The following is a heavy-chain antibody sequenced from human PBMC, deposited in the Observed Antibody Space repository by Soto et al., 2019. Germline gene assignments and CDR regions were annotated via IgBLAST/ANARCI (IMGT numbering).Heavy chain of an antibody. Sequence: GGSLRLSCAASGFTFSSYAMSWVRQAPGKGLEWVSAISGSGGSTYYADSVKGRFTISRDNSKNTLYLQLNSLRAEDAAVYTWAKASYYFFWGGYSQSNGFDPGGQGTLVTVSS. V-gene: IGHV3-23*01. CDR3: AKASYYFFWGGYSQSNGFDP. J-gene: IGHJ5*02. CDR2: ISGSGGST. CDR1: GFTFSSYA. D-gene: IGHD3-3*01.